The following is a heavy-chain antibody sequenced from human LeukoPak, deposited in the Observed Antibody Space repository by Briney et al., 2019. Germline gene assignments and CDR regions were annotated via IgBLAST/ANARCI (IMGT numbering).Heavy chain of an antibody. CDR1: AFTFSSYP. CDR3: AKGGSYYTSSWFDP. CDR2: ISGVGDST. J-gene: IGHJ5*02. D-gene: IGHD3-10*01. Sequence: PGGSLRLSCAASAFTFSSYPMSWVRQAPGKGLEWVSAISGVGDSTHYADSVKGRFTISRDNSKNTLYLQMNSLRAEDTAVYYCAKGGSYYTSSWFDPWGQGTLVTASS. V-gene: IGHV3-23*01.